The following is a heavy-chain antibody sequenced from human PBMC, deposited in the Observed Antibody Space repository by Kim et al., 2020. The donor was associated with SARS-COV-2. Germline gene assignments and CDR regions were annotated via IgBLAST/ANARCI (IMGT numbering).Heavy chain of an antibody. CDR1: GFTFSSYW. J-gene: IGHJ4*02. CDR3: ARHSTGYGWVKFDY. V-gene: IGHV3-74*01. Sequence: GGSLRLSCVASGFTFSSYWMHWVRQAPGKGLEWVSRINSDGSSTCYADSVKGRFTISRDNAKNTLYLQMNSLRAEDTAVYYCARHSTGYGWVKFDYWGQGTLVTVSS. CDR2: INSDGSST. D-gene: IGHD3-16*01.